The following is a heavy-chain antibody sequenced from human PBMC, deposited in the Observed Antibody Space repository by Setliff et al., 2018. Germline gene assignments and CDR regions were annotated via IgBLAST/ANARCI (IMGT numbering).Heavy chain of an antibody. J-gene: IGHJ4*02. Sequence: GGSLRLSCAASAFTFKNYWMSWVRQAPGKGLEWVSYISSGSGTYTNYADSVKGRFTISRDNAKNSLYLQMNSLRAEDTALYYCAREVWNIYDNDNSWSGYSDHWGQGTLVTVSS. CDR3: AREVWNIYDNDNSWSGYSDH. CDR2: ISSGSGTYT. CDR1: AFTFKNYW. V-gene: IGHV3-11*05. D-gene: IGHD3-3*01.